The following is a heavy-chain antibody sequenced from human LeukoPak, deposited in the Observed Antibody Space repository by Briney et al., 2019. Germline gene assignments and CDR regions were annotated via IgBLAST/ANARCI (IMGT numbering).Heavy chain of an antibody. CDR1: GFTLSRYG. CDR2: ISGSGGST. Sequence: GGSLRLSCAASGFTLSRYGMRWARQARGKGLEWVSAISGSGGSTYYADSVKGRFTISRDNSKNTLYLQMNSLRAEDTAVYYCAKEILVGIFDYWGQGTLVTVSS. CDR3: AKEILVGIFDY. J-gene: IGHJ4*02. D-gene: IGHD2-2*01. V-gene: IGHV3-23*01.